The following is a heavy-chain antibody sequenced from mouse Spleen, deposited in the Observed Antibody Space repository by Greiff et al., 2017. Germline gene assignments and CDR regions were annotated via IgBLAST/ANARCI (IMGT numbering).Heavy chain of an antibody. CDR1: GYSFTGYY. Sequence: EVQRVESGPELVKPGASVKISCKASGYSFTGYYMNWVKQSPEKSLEWIGEINPSTGGTTYNQKFKAKATLTVDKSSSTAYMQLKSLTSEDSAVYYCANYYGSSYDAMDYWGQGTSVTVSS. V-gene: IGHV1-42*01. J-gene: IGHJ4*01. CDR2: INPSTGGT. D-gene: IGHD1-1*01. CDR3: ANYYGSSYDAMDY.